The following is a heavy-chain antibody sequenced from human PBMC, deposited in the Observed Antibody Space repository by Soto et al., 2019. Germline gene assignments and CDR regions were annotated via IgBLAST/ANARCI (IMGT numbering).Heavy chain of an antibody. CDR3: AKATATSGGAFEI. V-gene: IGHV3-23*01. Sequence: QPGGSLRLSCAVSGFICSSYDMSWVRQVPGKGLEWVSTILVGGSTHYEDSVKGRFTISRDTSKNTVYLQKNSLTAGDTAFYYCAKATATSGGAFEIYGQGTMVTVSS. D-gene: IGHD1-1*01. CDR1: GFICSSYD. J-gene: IGHJ3*02. CDR2: ILVGGST.